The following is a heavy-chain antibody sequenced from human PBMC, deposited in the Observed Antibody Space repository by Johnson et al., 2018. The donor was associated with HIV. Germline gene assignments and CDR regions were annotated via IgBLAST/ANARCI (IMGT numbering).Heavy chain of an antibody. V-gene: IGHV3-30-3*01. J-gene: IGHJ3*02. D-gene: IGHD2-2*01. CDR2: ISYDGSNK. CDR3: ASDPVPAAILAFDI. CDR1: GFTFSSYA. Sequence: VHLVESGGGVVQPGRSLRLSCAASGFTFSSYAMHWVRQAPGKGLEWVTVISYDGSNKYYADSVKGRFTISRDNSKNSLYLKMHSLRAEDTAVYYCASDPVPAAILAFDIWGQGTMVTVSS.